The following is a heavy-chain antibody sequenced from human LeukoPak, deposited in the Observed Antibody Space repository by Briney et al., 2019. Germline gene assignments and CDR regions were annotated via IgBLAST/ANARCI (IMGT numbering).Heavy chain of an antibody. D-gene: IGHD3-10*01. CDR2: ISRNNDNI. J-gene: IGHJ4*02. Sequence: PGGSLRLSCETSGFFFSRFDMNWVRQAPGKGLEWVSSISRNNDNIYYTESVRGRFTVSRDNAENSVSLQMNSLRVEDTATYYCARDPEVFRGGEIENDHWGQGTLVTVSS. CDR1: GFFFSRFD. CDR3: ARDPEVFRGGEIENDH. V-gene: IGHV3-48*04.